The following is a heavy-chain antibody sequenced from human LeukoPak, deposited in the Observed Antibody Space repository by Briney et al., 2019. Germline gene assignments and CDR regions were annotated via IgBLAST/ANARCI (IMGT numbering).Heavy chain of an antibody. CDR2: ISSGSDYT. CDR3: ARSIVKTRGRFDY. D-gene: IGHD1-26*01. V-gene: IGHV3-23*01. CDR1: GFSFSSHG. J-gene: IGHJ4*02. Sequence: GGSLRLSCAASGFSFSSHGMSWVRQAPWKGPEWVSSISSGSDYTFYADSVKGRFTISRDNSKNTLDLQMNSLRAEDTAVYYCARSIVKTRGRFDYWGQGTLVTVSS.